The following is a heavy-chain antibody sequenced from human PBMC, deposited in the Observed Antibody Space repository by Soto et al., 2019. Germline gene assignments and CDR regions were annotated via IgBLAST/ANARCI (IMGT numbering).Heavy chain of an antibody. D-gene: IGHD2-8*01. J-gene: IGHJ6*02. CDR3: ARGMAGGYYYGIDV. V-gene: IGHV4-31*03. Sequence: SETLSLTCTVSGGSISSGGYYWSWIRQHPGKGLEWIGYIYYSGSTYYNPSLKSRVTISVDTSKNQFSLKLSSVTAADTAVYYCARGMAGGYYYGIDVWGQGTTVTVYS. CDR2: IYYSGST. CDR1: GGSISSGGYY.